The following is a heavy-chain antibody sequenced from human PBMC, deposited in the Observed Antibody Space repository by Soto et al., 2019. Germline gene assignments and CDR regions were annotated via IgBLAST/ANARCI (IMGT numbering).Heavy chain of an antibody. Sequence: VKLVESGGGVVQPGRSLRLSCAASGFRFGSYGMYWVRQAPVKGLEWVAFISPDGSKKDYAESVKGRFSISRDNSRNNLYLQMNSLKTEDTATYFCTKPASSLQWPPFDPWGHGTLVTVSS. D-gene: IGHD6-19*01. J-gene: IGHJ5*02. CDR2: ISPDGSKK. V-gene: IGHV3-30*18. CDR3: TKPASSLQWPPFDP. CDR1: GFRFGSYG.